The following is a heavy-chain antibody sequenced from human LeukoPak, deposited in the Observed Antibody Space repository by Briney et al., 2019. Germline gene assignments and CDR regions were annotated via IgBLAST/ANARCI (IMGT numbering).Heavy chain of an antibody. J-gene: IGHJ4*02. Sequence: EGSLRLSCAASGVTFSSYGSYSMNWVRQAPGKGLEWVSSISVRSSHIYYADSVKGRFTISRDNAKNSVYLQMNSLRAEDTAVYYCVRGYDSSGHYPGALDYWGQGTLVTVSS. D-gene: IGHD3-22*01. CDR3: VRGYDSSGHYPGALDY. CDR2: ISVRSSHI. CDR1: GVTFSSYGSYS. V-gene: IGHV3-21*01.